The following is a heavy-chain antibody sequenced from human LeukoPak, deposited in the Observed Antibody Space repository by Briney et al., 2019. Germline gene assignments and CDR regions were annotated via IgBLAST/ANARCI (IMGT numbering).Heavy chain of an antibody. CDR3: ARRQPPYGSYSSSWTANNWFDP. CDR1: GGSISSYY. CDR2: IYYSGRT. Sequence: SETLSLTCTVSGGSISSYYWSWIRQPPGKGLEWIGYIYYSGRTNYNPSLKSRVTISVDTSKNQFSLKLSSLTAADTAVYYCARRQPPYGSYSSSWTANNWFDPWGQGTLVTVSS. J-gene: IGHJ5*02. D-gene: IGHD6-13*01. V-gene: IGHV4-59*01.